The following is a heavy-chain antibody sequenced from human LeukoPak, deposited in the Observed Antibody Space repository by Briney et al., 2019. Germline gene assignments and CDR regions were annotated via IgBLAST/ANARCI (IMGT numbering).Heavy chain of an antibody. V-gene: IGHV3-66*01. Sequence: GGSLRLSCAASGFTFSSYSMNWVRQAPGKGLEWASVIYSGGSTDYADSVQGRFTISRDNSKNTLYLQMNSLRAEDTAVYYCARDLGGGTYDYWGQGTLVTVSS. CDR1: GFTFSSYS. CDR3: ARDLGGGTYDY. CDR2: IYSGGST. D-gene: IGHD1-26*01. J-gene: IGHJ4*02.